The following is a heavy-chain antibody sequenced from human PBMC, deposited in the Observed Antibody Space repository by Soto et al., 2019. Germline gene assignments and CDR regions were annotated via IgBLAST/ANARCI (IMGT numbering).Heavy chain of an antibody. CDR3: ARQVSYISDF. Sequence: GESLKISCKGAGYRLDGAWIGWVRQMPGKGLEWMGIIKPGGSDLRYSPSFRGQVTISADAAVSTAFLQWNSLKASDTAMYYCARQVSYISDFWGQGTRVTVS. CDR2: IKPGGSDL. CDR1: GYRLDGAW. V-gene: IGHV5-51*01. J-gene: IGHJ4*02. D-gene: IGHD1-26*01.